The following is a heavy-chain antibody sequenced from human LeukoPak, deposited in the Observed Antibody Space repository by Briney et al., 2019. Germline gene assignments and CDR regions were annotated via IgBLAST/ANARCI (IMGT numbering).Heavy chain of an antibody. CDR3: ARHGNIVVEPVASKAFDI. V-gene: IGHV3-21*01. D-gene: IGHD2-2*01. CDR2: ISSSSSYI. Sequence: GGSLRLSCAASGFAFSSYSMNWVRQAPGKGLEWVSSISSSSSYIYYADSVKGRFTISRDNAKNSLYLQMNSLRAEDTAVYYCARHGNIVVEPVASKAFDIWGQGTMVTVSS. CDR1: GFAFSSYS. J-gene: IGHJ3*02.